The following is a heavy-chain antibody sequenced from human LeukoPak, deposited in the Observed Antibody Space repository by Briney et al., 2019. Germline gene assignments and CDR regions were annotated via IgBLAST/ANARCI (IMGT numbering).Heavy chain of an antibody. CDR3: ASNPGYYDFWSGYLG. Sequence: SVKGRFTISRDNAKNSLYLQMNSLRAEDTAVYYCASNPGYYDFWSGYLGRGQGTLVTVSS. D-gene: IGHD3-3*01. V-gene: IGHV3-11*06. J-gene: IGHJ4*02.